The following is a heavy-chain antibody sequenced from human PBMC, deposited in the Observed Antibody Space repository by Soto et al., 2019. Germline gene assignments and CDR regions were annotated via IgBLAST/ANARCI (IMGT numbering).Heavy chain of an antibody. CDR3: ARVRPPGRPPYNWFDP. CDR2: ISAYNGNT. Sequence: SVKVSIKGSGYTFISSDSTWVRQAPGQGLEWMGWISAYNGNTNVPQNLQGRVILTTDTSTDTAYMELRSLRSDDTAMYYCARVRPPGRPPYNWFDPWGQGTLVTVSS. J-gene: IGHJ5*02. V-gene: IGHV1-18*04. CDR1: GYTFISSD.